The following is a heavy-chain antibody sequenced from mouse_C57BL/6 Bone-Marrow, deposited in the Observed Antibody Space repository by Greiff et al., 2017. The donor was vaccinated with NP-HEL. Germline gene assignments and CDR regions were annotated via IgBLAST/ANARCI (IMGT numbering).Heavy chain of an antibody. J-gene: IGHJ3*01. CDR1: GYTFTDYE. Sequence: QVQLKESGAELVRPGASVTLSCKASGYTFTDYEMHWVKQTPVHGLEWIGAIDPETGGTAYNQKFKGKAILTADKSSSTAYMELRSLTSEDSAVYYCTPYDGYSLAYWGQGTLVTVSA. D-gene: IGHD2-3*01. CDR2: IDPETGGT. V-gene: IGHV1-15*01. CDR3: TPYDGYSLAY.